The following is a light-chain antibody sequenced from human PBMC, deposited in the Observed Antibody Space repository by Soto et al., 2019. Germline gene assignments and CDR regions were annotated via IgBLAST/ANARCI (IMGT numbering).Light chain of an antibody. Sequence: DIQMTQSPSSLSASVGDRVTMTCRASQSIAGYLHWYQQRPGVAPKLLIYAASNLQAGVPSRFSASGSGTDFTLTISSLQPEDFATYYCQHSHSTPFTFGPGTKVDIK. CDR2: AAS. J-gene: IGKJ3*01. V-gene: IGKV1-39*01. CDR3: QHSHSTPFT. CDR1: QSIAGY.